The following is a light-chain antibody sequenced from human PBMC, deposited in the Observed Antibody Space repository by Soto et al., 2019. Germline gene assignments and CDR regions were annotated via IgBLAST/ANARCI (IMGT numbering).Light chain of an antibody. CDR1: SGDIGGYGY. CDR3: SSYTTISTDV. Sequence: QSALTQPASVSGSPGQSITISCTGTSGDIGGYGYVSWYQQHPGKAPKLMIYDVSTRPSGVSNRFSGSKSGNTASLIISGLQAEDEADYYCSSYTTISTDVFGTGTKLTVL. V-gene: IGLV2-14*03. J-gene: IGLJ1*01. CDR2: DVS.